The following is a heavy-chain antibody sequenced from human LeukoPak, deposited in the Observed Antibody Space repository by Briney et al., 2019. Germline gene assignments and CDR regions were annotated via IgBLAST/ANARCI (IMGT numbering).Heavy chain of an antibody. CDR1: GFTFSSYG. V-gene: IGHV3-33*01. Sequence: GGSLRLSCAASGFTFSSYGMHWVRQAPGKGREWVAVIWYDGSNKYYADSVKGRFTISRDNSKNTLYLQMNSLRAEDTAVYYCARDSPPADHWGQGTLVTVSS. CDR2: IWYDGSNK. CDR3: ARDSPPADH. J-gene: IGHJ5*02.